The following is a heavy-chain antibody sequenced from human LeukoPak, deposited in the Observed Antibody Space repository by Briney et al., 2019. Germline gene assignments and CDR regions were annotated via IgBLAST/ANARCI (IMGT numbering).Heavy chain of an antibody. CDR2: INPNSGGT. Sequence: GASVKVSCKASGYTFTGYYMHWVRQAPGQGVEWMGWINPNSGGTNYAQKFQGRVTMTRDTSISTAYMELSRLRSDDTAVYYCARPSRYDSSGYDFDYWGQGTLVTVSS. J-gene: IGHJ4*02. V-gene: IGHV1-2*02. D-gene: IGHD3-22*01. CDR3: ARPSRYDSSGYDFDY. CDR1: GYTFTGYY.